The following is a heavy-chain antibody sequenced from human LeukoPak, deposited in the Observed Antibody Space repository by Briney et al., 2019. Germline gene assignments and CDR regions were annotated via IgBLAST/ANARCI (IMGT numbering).Heavy chain of an antibody. CDR1: GFTFSSYG. Sequence: GGSLRLSCAASGFTFSSYGMHWVRQAPGKGLEWVAAISYDGSNKYYADSVKGRFTISRDNSKNTLYLQMNSLRAEDTAVYYCVSTSFPHNWFDPWGQGTLVTVSS. V-gene: IGHV3-30*03. CDR3: VSTSFPHNWFDP. D-gene: IGHD2-2*01. CDR2: ISYDGSNK. J-gene: IGHJ5*02.